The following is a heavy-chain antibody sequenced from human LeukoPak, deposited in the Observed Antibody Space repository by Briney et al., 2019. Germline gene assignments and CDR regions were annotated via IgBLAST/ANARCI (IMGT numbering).Heavy chain of an antibody. J-gene: IGHJ2*01. V-gene: IGHV4-59*01. D-gene: IGHD3-22*01. CDR3: ARSPDYYDSSGYYNWYFDL. CDR1: GGSISSYY. CDR2: IYYSGST. Sequence: PSETLSLTCTVSGGSISSYYWSWIRQPPGKGLEWIGYIYYSGSTNYNPSLKSRVTISVDTSKNQFSLKLSSVTAADTAVYYCARSPDYYDSSGYYNWYFDLWGRGTLVTVSS.